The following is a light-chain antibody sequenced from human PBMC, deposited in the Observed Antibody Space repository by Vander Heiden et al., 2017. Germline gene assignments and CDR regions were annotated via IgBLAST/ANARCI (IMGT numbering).Light chain of an antibody. Sequence: DVGMTTSQPPLPVTLGQPASISCTTSQGLVYSDGNTFLNWFQQRPGQSPRLLLYKVSIRDSGVPDRFSGSGSGTDFTLIISRVQAEDIGIYYCKQGTHWPWTFGQGTKVEIK. V-gene: IGKV2-30*01. CDR2: KVS. J-gene: IGKJ1*01. CDR1: QGLVYSDGNTF. CDR3: KQGTHWPWT.